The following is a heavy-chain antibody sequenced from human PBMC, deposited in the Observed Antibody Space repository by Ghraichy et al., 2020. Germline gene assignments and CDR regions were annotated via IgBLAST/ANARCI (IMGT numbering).Heavy chain of an antibody. D-gene: IGHD1-1*01. CDR3: ARETDYYFDY. V-gene: IGHV3-66*02. Sequence: GESLNISCAASGFTVSGNYMSWVRQAPGKGLEWVSVIYSGGSTYYPDSVKGRFTISRDNSKNTLYLQMNSLRAEDTAVYYCARETDYYFDYWGQGTLVTVSS. CDR2: IYSGGST. J-gene: IGHJ4*02. CDR1: GFTVSGNY.